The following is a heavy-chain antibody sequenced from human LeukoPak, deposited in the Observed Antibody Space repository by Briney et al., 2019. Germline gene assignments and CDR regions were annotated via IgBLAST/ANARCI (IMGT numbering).Heavy chain of an antibody. CDR1: GLTFSSYE. CDR2: ISSSGSTI. CDR3: ASVGYCGGDCYSAHFDY. D-gene: IGHD2-21*02. V-gene: IGHV3-48*03. J-gene: IGHJ4*02. Sequence: GGSLRLSCAASGLTFSSYEMNWVRQAPGKGLEWVSYISSSGSTIYYADSVKGRFTISRDNDKNSLYLQMNSLRAEDTAVYYCASVGYCGGDCYSAHFDYWGQGTLVTVSS.